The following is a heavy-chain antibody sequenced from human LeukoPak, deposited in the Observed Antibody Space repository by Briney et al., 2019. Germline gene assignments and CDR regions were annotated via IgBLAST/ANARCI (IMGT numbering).Heavy chain of an antibody. Sequence: GASVKVSCKASGGTFSSYAISWVRQAPGQGLQWMGGIIPIFGSANYAQNFQGRVTITADEPTSTVYMDLSSLRSEDTAVYYCAREGGQTLDYYGSGSSLDYWGQGTLVTVSS. V-gene: IGHV1-69*13. CDR2: IIPIFGSA. J-gene: IGHJ4*02. D-gene: IGHD3-10*01. CDR1: GGTFSSYA. CDR3: AREGGQTLDYYGSGSSLDY.